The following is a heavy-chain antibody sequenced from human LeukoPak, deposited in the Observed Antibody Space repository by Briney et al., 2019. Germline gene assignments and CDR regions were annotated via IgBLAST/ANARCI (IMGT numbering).Heavy chain of an antibody. Sequence: PSETLSLTCTVSGGSISSYYWSWIRQPPGKGLEWIGYIYYSGSTNYNPSLKSRVTISVDTSKNQFSLKLSSVTAADTAVYYCASLLYSSSWEFDYWGQGTLVTVSS. D-gene: IGHD6-13*01. CDR1: GGSISSYY. J-gene: IGHJ4*02. V-gene: IGHV4-59*01. CDR3: ASLLYSSSWEFDY. CDR2: IYYSGST.